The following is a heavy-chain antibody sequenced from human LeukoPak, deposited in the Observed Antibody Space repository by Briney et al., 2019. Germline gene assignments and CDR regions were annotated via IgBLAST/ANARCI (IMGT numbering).Heavy chain of an antibody. CDR1: GGSISSSSYY. J-gene: IGHJ3*02. CDR3: AREYYSTFDI. Sequence: SETLSLTCTVSGGSISSSSYYWGWIRQPPGKGLEWIGSIYHSGSTYYNPSLKSRVTISVDTSKNQFSLKLSSVTAADTAVYYCAREYYSTFDIWGQGTMVTVSS. D-gene: IGHD3-10*01. CDR2: IYHSGST. V-gene: IGHV4-39*07.